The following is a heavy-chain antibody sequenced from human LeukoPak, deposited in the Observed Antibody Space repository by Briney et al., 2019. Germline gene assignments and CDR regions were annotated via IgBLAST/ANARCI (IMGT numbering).Heavy chain of an antibody. J-gene: IGHJ3*02. V-gene: IGHV5-10-1*01. CDR2: IDPDDSYT. Sequence: GESLKISCQGTGYSFTTYWISWVRQMSGKGLEWMGRIDPDDSYTKDSPSFQGHVTISVDNSISTAYMQWSSLKASDTAMYYCARYAGDGGAFYIWGQGTMVTVSS. CDR3: ARYAGDGGAFYI. D-gene: IGHD1-14*01. CDR1: GYSFTTYW.